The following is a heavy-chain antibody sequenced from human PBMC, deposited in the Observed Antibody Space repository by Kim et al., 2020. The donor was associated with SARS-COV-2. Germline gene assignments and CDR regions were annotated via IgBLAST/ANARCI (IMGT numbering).Heavy chain of an antibody. Sequence: SRVTISVDTSKNQFSLKLSSVTAADTAVYYCARGSTYRRITMVRGVIFDLWGRGTLVTVSS. J-gene: IGHJ2*01. V-gene: IGHV4-31*02. CDR3: ARGSTYRRITMVRGVIFDL. D-gene: IGHD3-10*01.